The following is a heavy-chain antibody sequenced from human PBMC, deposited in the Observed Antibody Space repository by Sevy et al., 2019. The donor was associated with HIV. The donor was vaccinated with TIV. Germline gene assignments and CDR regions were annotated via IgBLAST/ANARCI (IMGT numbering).Heavy chain of an antibody. Sequence: SETLSLTCSVSGGSLSRSPYYWGWIRQPPGKGLEWIGSLYHDGSSSYIPSPKSRVTMSADTSNNQFSLRLTSVTAADTAVYYCTRRGYSGRFDFWGQGILVTVSS. CDR1: GGSLSRSPYY. D-gene: IGHD5-12*01. J-gene: IGHJ4*02. CDR3: TRRGYSGRFDF. V-gene: IGHV4-39*01. CDR2: LYHDGSS.